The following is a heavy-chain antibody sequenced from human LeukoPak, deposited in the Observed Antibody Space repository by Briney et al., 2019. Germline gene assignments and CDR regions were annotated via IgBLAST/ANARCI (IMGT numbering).Heavy chain of an antibody. CDR2: ISGSDGST. Sequence: GGSLRLSCAASGFTFSDYGMSWVRQAPGKGLEWVSIISGSDGSTHYAESVKGRFTISRDNSKNTLYLQMNSLRAEDTAVYYCARDGTYYYDSSGYSGFDYWGQGTLVTVSS. CDR1: GFTFSDYG. D-gene: IGHD3-22*01. V-gene: IGHV3-23*01. CDR3: ARDGTYYYDSSGYSGFDY. J-gene: IGHJ4*02.